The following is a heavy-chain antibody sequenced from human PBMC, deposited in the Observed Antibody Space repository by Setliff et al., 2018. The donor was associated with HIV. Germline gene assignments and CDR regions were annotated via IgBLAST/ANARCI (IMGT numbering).Heavy chain of an antibody. CDR2: IDYSGST. CDR3: ARGARLLAGYSDRWDYYYMAV. D-gene: IGHD6-13*01. V-gene: IGHV4-59*08. CDR1: GGSISEYY. J-gene: IGHJ6*03. Sequence: PSETLSLTCTVSGGSISEYYWSWIRQPPGKGLEWIGYIDYSGSTNYNASLKSRLTMSIDTSKSQFSLKLSSVTAADTAVYYCARGARLLAGYSDRWDYYYMAVWGKGTTVTVSS.